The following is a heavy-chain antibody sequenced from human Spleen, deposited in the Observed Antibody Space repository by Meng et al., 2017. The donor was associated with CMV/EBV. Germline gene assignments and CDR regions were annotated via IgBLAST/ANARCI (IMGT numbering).Heavy chain of an antibody. J-gene: IGHJ4*02. CDR2: IDWDDDK. CDR3: ARIRRYSSGWYYFDY. V-gene: IGHV2-70*18. Sequence: SGPPLVKPTQTLTLTCTFSGFSLSTSAMCVSWVRQPPGKALEWLALIDWDDDKYYSTSLKTRLTISKDTSKNQVVLTMTNMYPVDTATYYCARIRRYSSGWYYFDYWGQGTLVTVSS. D-gene: IGHD6-19*01. CDR1: GFSLSTSAMC.